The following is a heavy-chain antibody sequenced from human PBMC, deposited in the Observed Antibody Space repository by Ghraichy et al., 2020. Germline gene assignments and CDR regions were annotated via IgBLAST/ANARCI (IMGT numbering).Heavy chain of an antibody. V-gene: IGHV4-59*01. CDR2: IYYSGST. CDR1: GGSISSYY. D-gene: IGHD6-13*01. Sequence: SETLSLTCTVSGGSISSYYWSWIRQPPGKGLEWIGYIYYSGSTNYNPSLKSRVTISVDTSKNQFSLKLSSVTAADTAVYYCARALAAADHYYYYGMDVWGQGTTVTVSS. J-gene: IGHJ6*02. CDR3: ARALAAADHYYYYGMDV.